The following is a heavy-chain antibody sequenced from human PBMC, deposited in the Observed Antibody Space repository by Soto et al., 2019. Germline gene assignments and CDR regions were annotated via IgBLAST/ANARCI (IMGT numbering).Heavy chain of an antibody. V-gene: IGHV4-34*01. CDR3: ARDKITGLLDY. Sequence: SETLSLTCAVYGGSLSGYYWTWIRQPPGTGLEWIGEINHSGSTNYNPSLKSRVTISVDTSKNQFSLKLTSVTAADTAVYYCARDKITGLLDYWGQGTLVTVSS. CDR2: INHSGST. J-gene: IGHJ4*02. CDR1: GGSLSGYY. D-gene: IGHD2-8*02.